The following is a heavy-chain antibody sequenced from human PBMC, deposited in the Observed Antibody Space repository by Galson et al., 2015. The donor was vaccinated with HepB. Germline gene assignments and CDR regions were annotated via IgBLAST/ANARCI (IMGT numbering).Heavy chain of an antibody. CDR1: GYTFTSYA. J-gene: IGHJ6*02. CDR2: INAGNGNT. D-gene: IGHD6-13*01. Sequence: SVKVSCKASGYTFTSYAMHWVRQAPGQRLEWMGWINAGNGNTKYSQKFQGRVTITRDTSASTAYMELSSLRSEDTAVYYCARDLWQQLVSPFYYYYGMDVWGQGTTVTVSS. V-gene: IGHV1-3*01. CDR3: ARDLWQQLVSPFYYYYGMDV.